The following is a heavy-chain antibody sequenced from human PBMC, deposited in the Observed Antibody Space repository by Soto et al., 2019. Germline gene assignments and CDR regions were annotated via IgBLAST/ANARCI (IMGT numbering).Heavy chain of an antibody. CDR1: GFTFSSNA. J-gene: IGHJ4*02. CDR2: ISGSGGST. D-gene: IGHD2-2*01. CDR3: AKDPPFSWDPVVPPRGPSSYFDY. Sequence: PGGSLRLSCAASGFTFSSNAMSWVRQAPGKGLEWVSAISGSGGSTYYADSAKGRFTISRDNSETKLYLQMNSLGAVDTALYYCAKDPPFSWDPVVPPRGPSSYFDYWGQGALVTVSS. V-gene: IGHV3-23*01.